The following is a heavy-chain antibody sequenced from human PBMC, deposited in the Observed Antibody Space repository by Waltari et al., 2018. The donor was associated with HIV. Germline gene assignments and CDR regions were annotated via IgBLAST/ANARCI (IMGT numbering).Heavy chain of an antibody. Sequence: QLQLQESGPGLVKPSETLSLTCTVSGGSISSSSYYWGWIRQPPGKGLEWIGSIYYSGSTYYNPSLKSRVTISVDTSKNQFSLKLSSVTAADTAVYYCARLSRGGSGSYLDIWGQGTMVTVSS. J-gene: IGHJ3*02. V-gene: IGHV4-39*01. CDR3: ARLSRGGSGSYLDI. D-gene: IGHD3-10*01. CDR2: IYYSGST. CDR1: GGSISSSSYY.